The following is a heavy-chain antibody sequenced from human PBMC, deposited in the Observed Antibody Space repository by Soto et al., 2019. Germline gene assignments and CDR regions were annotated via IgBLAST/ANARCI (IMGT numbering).Heavy chain of an antibody. Sequence: GSLRLSCAASGFTFSNAWMSWVRQAPGKGLEWVGRIKSKTDGGTTDYAAPMKGRFTISRDKSKNTLYVQMNRLRAEDTAIYYCAKEDDAWTNGHFDIWGQGTMVTVSS. J-gene: IGHJ3*02. CDR3: AKEDDAWTNGHFDI. V-gene: IGHV3-15*01. CDR2: IKSKTDGGTT. D-gene: IGHD2-8*01. CDR1: GFTFSNAW.